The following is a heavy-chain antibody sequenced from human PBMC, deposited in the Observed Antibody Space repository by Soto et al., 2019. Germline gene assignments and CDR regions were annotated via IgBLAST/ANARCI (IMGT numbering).Heavy chain of an antibody. J-gene: IGHJ6*02. D-gene: IGHD6-13*01. CDR1: GGSISSYY. CDR2: IYYSGST. CDR3: ARGAAGTSLDYYGMDV. Sequence: QVQLQESGPGLVKPSETLSLTCTVSGGSISSYYWSWIRQPPGKGLEWIGYIYYSGSTNYNPSLKSRVTISVDTSKNQCSLKLSSVTAADTAVYYCARGAAGTSLDYYGMDVWGQGTTVTVSS. V-gene: IGHV4-59*01.